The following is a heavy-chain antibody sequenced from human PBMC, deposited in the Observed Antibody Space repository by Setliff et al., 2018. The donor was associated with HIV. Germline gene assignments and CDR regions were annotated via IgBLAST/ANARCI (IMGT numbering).Heavy chain of an antibody. CDR3: ARRVTYSTGWYDVEWFAP. Sequence: SETLSLTCAVSGYSISSGYYWAWIRQPPGKGLEWIGSIYYSGSAYQNPSLKSRVTISLDTSKNHFSLKLRSVTAADTAVYYCARRVTYSTGWYDVEWFAPWGQGTLVTVS. J-gene: IGHJ5*02. D-gene: IGHD6-13*01. CDR2: IYYSGSA. CDR1: GYSISSGYY. V-gene: IGHV4-38-2*01.